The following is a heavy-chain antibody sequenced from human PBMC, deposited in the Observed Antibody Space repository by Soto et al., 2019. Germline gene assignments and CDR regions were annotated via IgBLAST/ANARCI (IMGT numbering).Heavy chain of an antibody. CDR2: ISGSGGST. Sequence: EVQLLESGGGLVQPGGSLRLSCAASGFTFSSYAMSWVRQAPGKGLEWVSAISGSGGSTYYADSVKGRFTISRDNSKTTRYLQMNSLGAEDTAVYYCATFTVTTKGNAFDIWGQGTMVTVSS. J-gene: IGHJ3*02. V-gene: IGHV3-23*01. D-gene: IGHD4-17*01. CDR1: GFTFSSYA. CDR3: ATFTVTTKGNAFDI.